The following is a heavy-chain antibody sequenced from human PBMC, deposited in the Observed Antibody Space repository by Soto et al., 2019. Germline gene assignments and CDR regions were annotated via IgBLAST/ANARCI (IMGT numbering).Heavy chain of an antibody. CDR3: AREADCSSTSCPPGGFDP. CDR2: INPNSGGT. J-gene: IGHJ5*02. D-gene: IGHD2-2*01. V-gene: IGHV1-2*04. CDR1: GYTFTGYY. Sequence: ASVKVSCKASGYTFTGYYMHWVRQAPGQGLEWMGWINPNSGGTNYAQKFQGWVTMTRDTSISTAYMELSRLRSDDTAVYYCAREADCSSTSCPPGGFDPWGQGTLVTVSS.